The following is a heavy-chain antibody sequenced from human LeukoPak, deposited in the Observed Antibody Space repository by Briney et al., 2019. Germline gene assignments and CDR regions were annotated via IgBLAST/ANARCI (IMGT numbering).Heavy chain of an antibody. D-gene: IGHD7-27*01. J-gene: IGHJ4*02. CDR3: ASRKLGNDY. Sequence: SETLSLTCTISGGSVSDYYWSWIRQSPGKGLEWIGYIYYTGSTTYNPSLKSRVTISADTSKNQFSLKLSSVTATDTAVYYCASRKLGNDYWGQGTLVTVSS. V-gene: IGHV4-59*02. CDR2: IYYTGST. CDR1: GGSVSDYY.